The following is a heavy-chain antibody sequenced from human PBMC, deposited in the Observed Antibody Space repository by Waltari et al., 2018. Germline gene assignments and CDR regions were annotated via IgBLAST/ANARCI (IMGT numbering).Heavy chain of an antibody. J-gene: IGHJ6*03. CDR1: GGSISSYY. CDR2: IYYSGST. V-gene: IGHV4-59*01. Sequence: QVQLQESGPGLVKPSETLSLTCTVSGGSISSYYWSWIRQPPGKGLEWIGYIYYSGSTNHNPSLKSRVTISVDTSKNQFSLKLSSVTAADTAVYYCARGITIFGVVTHYYYYMDVWGKGTTVTVSS. D-gene: IGHD3-3*01. CDR3: ARGITIFGVVTHYYYYMDV.